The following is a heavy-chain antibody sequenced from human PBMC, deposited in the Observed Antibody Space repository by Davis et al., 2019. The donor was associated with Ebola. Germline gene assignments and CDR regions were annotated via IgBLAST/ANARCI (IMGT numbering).Heavy chain of an antibody. D-gene: IGHD3-9*01. V-gene: IGHV3-7*01. Sequence: PGGSLRLSCAASGFTFSSYWMSWVRQAPGKGLEWVANIKQDGSEKYYVDSVKGRFTISRDNAKNSLYLQMNSLRAEDTAVYYCARYGTYDILTGYYFPTYRDGMDVWGQGTTVTVSS. CDR2: IKQDGSEK. J-gene: IGHJ6*02. CDR1: GFTFSSYW. CDR3: ARYGTYDILTGYYFPTYRDGMDV.